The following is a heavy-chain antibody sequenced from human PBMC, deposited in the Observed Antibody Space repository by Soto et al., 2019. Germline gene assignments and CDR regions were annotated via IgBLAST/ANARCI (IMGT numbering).Heavy chain of an antibody. J-gene: IGHJ6*02. Sequence: PSETLSLTCAVSGGSISSGGYSCNWIRQPPGKGLEWIGYIYHSGSTYYNPSLKSRVTISVDRSKNQFSLKLSSVTAADTAVYYCARDSPRISGAPRNYYYYYGMDVWGQGTTVTVSS. CDR2: IYHSGST. V-gene: IGHV4-30-2*01. CDR1: GGSISSGGYS. CDR3: ARDSPRISGAPRNYYYYYGMDV. D-gene: IGHD2-15*01.